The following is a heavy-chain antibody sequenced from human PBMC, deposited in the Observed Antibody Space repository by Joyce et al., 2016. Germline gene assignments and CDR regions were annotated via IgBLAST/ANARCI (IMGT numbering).Heavy chain of an antibody. CDR2: IYHKERT. CDR1: GASVSSGGYS. Sequence: QLQLQESGSGLVKPSQTLSLTCAVSGASVSSGGYSWSWIRQPPGKGLEWIGYIYHKERTNSNPSLKSRVTISVDRSKNQFSLKLASVTAADTAVYYCASGFNFKGRSFFDYWGQGALVTVSS. J-gene: IGHJ4*02. V-gene: IGHV4-30-2*01. D-gene: IGHD3-10*01. CDR3: ASGFNFKGRSFFDY.